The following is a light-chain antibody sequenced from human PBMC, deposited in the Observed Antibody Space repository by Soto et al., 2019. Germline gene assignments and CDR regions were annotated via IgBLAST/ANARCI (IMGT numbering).Light chain of an antibody. CDR2: EVS. CDR3: SSYAGSNNVV. V-gene: IGLV2-8*01. CDR1: SSDVGGYNY. J-gene: IGLJ2*01. Sequence: QSALTQPPSASGSPGQSVTISYTGTSSDVGGYNYVSWYQQHPGKAPKLMIYEVSKRPSGVPDRFSGSKSGNTASLTVSGLQAEDEADYYCSSYAGSNNVVFGGGTKVTVL.